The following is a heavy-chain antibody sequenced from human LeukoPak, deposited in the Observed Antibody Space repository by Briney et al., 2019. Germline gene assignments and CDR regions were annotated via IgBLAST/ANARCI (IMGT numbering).Heavy chain of an antibody. CDR3: ARVHYYDSSGYYA. D-gene: IGHD3-22*01. J-gene: IGHJ5*02. CDR1: GFTFSSYN. CDR2: ISSSSSYI. Sequence: GGSLRLSCAASGFTFSSYNMNWVRQAPGKGLEWVSSISSSSSYIYYADSVKGRFTISRDNAKNSLYLQMNSLRAEDTAVYNCARVHYYDSSGYYAWGQGTLVTVSS. V-gene: IGHV3-21*01.